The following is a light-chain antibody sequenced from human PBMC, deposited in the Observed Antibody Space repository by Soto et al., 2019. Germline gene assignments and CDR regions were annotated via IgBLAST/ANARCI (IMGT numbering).Light chain of an antibody. CDR1: HSVSSN. J-gene: IGKJ4*01. Sequence: EIVMTQSPATLSVSPGERATLSCRASHSVSSNFAWYQKKPGQTPKLLIYVASTRATGIQARFSGSGSGTEFTLTISSLQSEDFAYYYCQPYNVWPLTFGGGTKVEIK. CDR2: VAS. CDR3: QPYNVWPLT. V-gene: IGKV3-15*01.